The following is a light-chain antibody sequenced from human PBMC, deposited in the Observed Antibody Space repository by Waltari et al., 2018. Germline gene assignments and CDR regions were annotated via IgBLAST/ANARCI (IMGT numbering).Light chain of an antibody. Sequence: HSALTQPRSVSRSPGHTVTISCTGTISYVGGYHYVSWYQHHPGKAPKLMICDVTKRPSGVPDRFSGSKSGNTASLTISGLQAEDEADYYCCSYAGSYTHVVFGGGTKLTVL. J-gene: IGLJ2*01. V-gene: IGLV2-11*01. CDR3: CSYAGSYTHVV. CDR2: DVT. CDR1: ISYVGGYHY.